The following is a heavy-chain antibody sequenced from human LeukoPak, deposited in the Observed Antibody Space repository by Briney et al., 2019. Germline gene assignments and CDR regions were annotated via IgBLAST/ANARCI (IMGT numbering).Heavy chain of an antibody. V-gene: IGHV3-30*02. J-gene: IGHJ4*02. CDR2: IRYDGTSQ. CDR1: GFTLSIYG. CDR3: AKVGFGWYQIDY. Sequence: LGGSLRLSRATSGFTLSIYGMHWVRQAPGKGLEWVAFIRYDGTSQYYTDSVKGRFTISRDNSMNTMYLQMNSLRVEDTAVYYCAKVGFGWYQIDYWGQGTLVTVSS. D-gene: IGHD6-19*01.